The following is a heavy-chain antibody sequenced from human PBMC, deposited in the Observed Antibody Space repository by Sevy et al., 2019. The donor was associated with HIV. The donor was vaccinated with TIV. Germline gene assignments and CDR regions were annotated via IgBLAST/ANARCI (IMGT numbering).Heavy chain of an antibody. Sequence: GGSLRLSCAASGFTFSNFAMHWVRQAPGKGLEWVAITSYDGSSNYYADSVKGRFTISRDNSKHTLYLQMNSLTVEDTAVYYCATDDRDNSGYHFTYWGQGALVTVSS. CDR1: GFTFSNFA. V-gene: IGHV3-30-3*01. J-gene: IGHJ4*02. CDR3: ATDDRDNSGYHFTY. D-gene: IGHD3-22*01. CDR2: TSYDGSSN.